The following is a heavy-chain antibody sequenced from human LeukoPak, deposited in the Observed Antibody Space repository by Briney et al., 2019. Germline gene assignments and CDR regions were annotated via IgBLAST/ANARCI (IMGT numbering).Heavy chain of an antibody. V-gene: IGHV6-1*01. CDR1: GDSVSSNSAA. Sequence: SQTLSLTCAISGDSVSSNSAARNWIRQSPSRGLEWLGRTYYRSKWYNDYAVSVKSRITINPDTSKNQFSLQLNSVTPEDTAVYYCASEISATAYNWFDPWGQGTLVTVSS. D-gene: IGHD2-15*01. CDR3: ASEISATAYNWFDP. CDR2: TYYRSKWYN. J-gene: IGHJ5*02.